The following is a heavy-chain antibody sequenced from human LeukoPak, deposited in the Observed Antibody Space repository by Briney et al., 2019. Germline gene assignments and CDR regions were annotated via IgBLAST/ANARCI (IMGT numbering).Heavy chain of an antibody. CDR1: RYTFTSYD. CDR3: ARGSSLLWFGELFD. Sequence: SVKVSCQASRYTFTSYDINWVRQAPGQGLEWMGGIIPIFGTANYAQKFQGRVTITADESTSTAYMELSSLRSEDTAVYYCARGSSLLWFGELFDWGQGTLVTVSS. D-gene: IGHD3-10*01. CDR2: IIPIFGTA. V-gene: IGHV1-69*13. J-gene: IGHJ4*02.